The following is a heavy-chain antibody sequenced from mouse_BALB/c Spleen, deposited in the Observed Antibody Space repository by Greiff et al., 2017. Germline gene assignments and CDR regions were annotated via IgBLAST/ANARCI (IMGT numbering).Heavy chain of an antibody. CDR1: GFSLTSYG. D-gene: IGHD2-4*01. CDR3: ARLYYDYDSYAMDY. J-gene: IGHJ4*01. CDR2: IWAGGST. V-gene: IGHV2-9*02. Sequence: VAPSQSLSITCTVSGFSLTSYGVHWVRQPPGKGLEWLGVIWAGGSTNYNSALMSRLSISKDNSKSQVFLKMNSLQTDDTAMYYCARLYYDYDSYAMDYWGQGTSVTVSS.